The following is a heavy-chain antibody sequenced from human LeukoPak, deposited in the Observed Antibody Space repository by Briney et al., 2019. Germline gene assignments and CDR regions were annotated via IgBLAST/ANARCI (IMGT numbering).Heavy chain of an antibody. CDR2: MNSNSGNT. CDR3: ARGFFPTYSGWYPFWDY. D-gene: IGHD6-19*01. V-gene: IGHV1-8*01. Sequence: ASVKVSCKASGYTFTSYDINWVRQATGQGLEWMGWMNSNSGNTGYAQKFQGRVTMTRNTSISTAYMELSSLRSEDTAVYYCARGFFPTYSGWYPFWDYWGQGTLVTVSS. CDR1: GYTFTSYD. J-gene: IGHJ4*02.